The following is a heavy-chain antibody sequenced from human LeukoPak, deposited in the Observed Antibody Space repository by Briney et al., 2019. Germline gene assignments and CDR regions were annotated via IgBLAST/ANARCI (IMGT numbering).Heavy chain of an antibody. J-gene: IGHJ4*02. CDR3: AKLLGRVTTYDY. CDR1: GFTFSNSW. Sequence: GGSLRLSCAASGFTFSNSWMSWVRQAPRKGLEWVATLWPDGSEVHYMDSVKGRFTISRDNAENSLYLQMNSLRVDDTAVYYCAKLLGRVTTYDYWGQETLVTVSS. D-gene: IGHD4-11*01. CDR2: LWPDGSEV. V-gene: IGHV3-7*01.